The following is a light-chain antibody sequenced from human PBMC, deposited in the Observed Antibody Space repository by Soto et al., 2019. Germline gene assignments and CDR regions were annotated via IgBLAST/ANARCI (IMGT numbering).Light chain of an antibody. Sequence: DILMTQSQSSLSASVGDRVTITCRASPGISHVLGWYQQTPGTAPKRLIYAASSLQSGVPSRVSGSGYRTEVTPTNSSLQPEELETYYWRQYNSYPRTFGQRTKVVIK. V-gene: IGKV1-17*01. CDR1: PGISHV. CDR3: RQYNSYPRT. CDR2: AAS. J-gene: IGKJ1*01.